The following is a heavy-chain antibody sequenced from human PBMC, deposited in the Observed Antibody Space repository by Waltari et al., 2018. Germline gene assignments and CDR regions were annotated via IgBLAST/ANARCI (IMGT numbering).Heavy chain of an antibody. CDR3: ARDFWSGTDYYYYMDV. CDR2: IIQIFGTT. J-gene: IGHJ6*03. Sequence: QVQLVQSGAEVKKPGSSVKVSCKASGGTLSSSRFTWVRQAPGQGLEWMGGIIQIFGTTNYAQKFQGRVTISADESTSTVFLELSSLRAEDTAVYYCARDFWSGTDYYYYMDVWGKGTTVTVSS. V-gene: IGHV1-69*01. CDR1: GGTLSSSR. D-gene: IGHD3-3*01.